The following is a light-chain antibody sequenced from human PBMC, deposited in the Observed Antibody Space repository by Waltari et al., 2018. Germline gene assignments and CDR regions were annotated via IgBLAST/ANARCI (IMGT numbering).Light chain of an antibody. J-gene: IGKJ1*01. Sequence: EIVMTQSPATLSVSPGDRATLSCRATASVSCNLAWYKQKPGQAPRLLIYGTVTRATGIPAMFSGSGSGTELTLTISSLQSEDFAVYHCQTYKMWPQTFGQATKVEIK. CDR1: ASVSCN. CDR2: GTV. V-gene: IGKV3-15*01. CDR3: QTYKMWPQT.